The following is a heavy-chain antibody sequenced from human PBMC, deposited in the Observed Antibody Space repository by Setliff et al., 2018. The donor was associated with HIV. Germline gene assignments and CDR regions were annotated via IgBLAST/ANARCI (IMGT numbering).Heavy chain of an antibody. D-gene: IGHD3-16*02. Sequence: ASVKVSCKASGYTFTYLFIHWVRLAPGRGLEWVGLINPKTGDTSYAQKFQGRVTMTRDTSISTAYMDLDRLGSDDTAVYYCARAYYDSVWGSHRYRFYYFDYWGQGSLVTVSS. CDR1: GYTFTYLF. J-gene: IGHJ4*02. CDR2: INPKTGDT. V-gene: IGHV1-2*02. CDR3: ARAYYDSVWGSHRYRFYYFDY.